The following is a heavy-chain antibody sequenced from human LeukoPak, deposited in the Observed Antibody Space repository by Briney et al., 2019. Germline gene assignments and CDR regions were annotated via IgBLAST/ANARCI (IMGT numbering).Heavy chain of an antibody. CDR1: RXSVCEGIYY. Sequence: TSETLSHTRSLSRXSVCEGIYYGRWIRQPPSEGLESLGYMFYSESTKYNPSLKSRVTISVDKSKNQFSLHMSSVTAADTAVYYCASTSNSALSLPYFDHWGQGSLVTVSS. V-gene: IGHV4-61*01. J-gene: IGHJ4*02. D-gene: IGHD2-2*01. CDR2: MFYSEST. CDR3: ASTSNSALSLPYFDH.